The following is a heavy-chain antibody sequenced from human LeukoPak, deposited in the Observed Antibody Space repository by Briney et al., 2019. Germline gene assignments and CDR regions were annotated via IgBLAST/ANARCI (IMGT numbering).Heavy chain of an antibody. D-gene: IGHD3-10*01. CDR2: ISAYNGNT. Sequence: GASVKVSCKASGYTFTSYGISWVRQAPGQGLEWMGWISAYNGNTNYAQKLQGRVTMTTDTSTSTAYMELRSLRSDDTAVYYCARMYGGYYGSGSTPDFDYWGQETLVTVSS. J-gene: IGHJ4*02. CDR3: ARMYGGYYGSGSTPDFDY. CDR1: GYTFTSYG. V-gene: IGHV1-18*01.